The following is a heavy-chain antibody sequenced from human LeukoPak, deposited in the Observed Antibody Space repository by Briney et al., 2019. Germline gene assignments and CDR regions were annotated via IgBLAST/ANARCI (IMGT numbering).Heavy chain of an antibody. Sequence: PGGSLRLSCTASGFTFSSYWMSWVRQAPGKGLEWVANIKGDGSEKHHVDSVKGRFTISRDNAKNSLSLQMNSLRAEDTAVYYCARTIAAAGTFDPYWGQGTLVTVSS. D-gene: IGHD6-13*01. V-gene: IGHV3-7*04. CDR3: ARTIAAAGTFDPY. J-gene: IGHJ4*02. CDR2: IKGDGSEK. CDR1: GFTFSSYW.